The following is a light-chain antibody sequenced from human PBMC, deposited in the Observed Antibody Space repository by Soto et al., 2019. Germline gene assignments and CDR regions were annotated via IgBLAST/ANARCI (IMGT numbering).Light chain of an antibody. CDR2: LGS. Sequence: DIVMTQSPLSLPVTPGEPASISCRSSQSLLHSNGVNYLDWFLQKPGQSPQVLIYLGSNRASGVPDRFSGSGSGTDFTLKISRVEAEDVGVYYCMQSLRIPHTFGQGTKLEIK. J-gene: IGKJ2*01. CDR1: QSLLHSNGVNY. V-gene: IGKV2-28*01. CDR3: MQSLRIPHT.